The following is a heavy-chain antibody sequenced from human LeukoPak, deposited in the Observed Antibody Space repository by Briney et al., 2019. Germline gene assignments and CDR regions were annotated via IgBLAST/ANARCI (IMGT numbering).Heavy chain of an antibody. Sequence: SETLSLTCTVSGGSISSSSYYWGWIRQPPGKGLEWIGSIYYSGSTYYNPSLKSRVTISVDTSKNQFSLKLSSVTAADTAVYYCARPYYGDYVRIDYWGQGTLVTVSS. J-gene: IGHJ4*02. D-gene: IGHD4-17*01. CDR1: GGSISSSSYY. V-gene: IGHV4-39*01. CDR3: ARPYYGDYVRIDY. CDR2: IYYSGST.